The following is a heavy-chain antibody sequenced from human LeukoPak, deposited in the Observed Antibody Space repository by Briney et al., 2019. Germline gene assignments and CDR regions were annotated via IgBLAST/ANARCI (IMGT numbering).Heavy chain of an antibody. CDR2: ISYDGSNK. V-gene: IGHV3-30*18. CDR1: GFTFSSYG. Sequence: GGSLRLSCAASGFTFSSYGMHWVRQAPGKGLEWVAVISYDGSNKYYADSVKGRFTISSDNSKNTLYLQMNSLRAEDTAVYYCAKDHGDLYYFDYWGQGTLVTVSS. J-gene: IGHJ4*02. CDR3: AKDHGDLYYFDY. D-gene: IGHD4-17*01.